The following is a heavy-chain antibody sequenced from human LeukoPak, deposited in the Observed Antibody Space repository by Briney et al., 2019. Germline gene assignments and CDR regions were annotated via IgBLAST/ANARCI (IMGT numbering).Heavy chain of an antibody. V-gene: IGHV1-69*13. CDR2: IIPIFGTA. CDR3: ARVTRGSIVLMVYASPMDV. CDR1: GGTFSSYA. D-gene: IGHD2-8*01. J-gene: IGHJ6*02. Sequence: SVKVSCKASGGTFSSYAISWVRQAPGQGLEWMGGIIPIFGTANYAQKFQGRVTITADESTSTAYMELSSLRSEDTAVYYCARVTRGSIVLMVYASPMDVWGQGTTVTVSS.